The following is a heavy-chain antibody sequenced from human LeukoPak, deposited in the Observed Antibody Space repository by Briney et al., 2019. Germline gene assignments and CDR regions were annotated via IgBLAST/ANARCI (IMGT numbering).Heavy chain of an antibody. CDR3: ARDNYSYGPYYYYYMDV. CDR2: IYYSGST. Sequence: SETLSLTCTVSSGSISSYYWSWIRQPPGKELEWIGYIYYSGSTNYNPSLKSRVTISVDTSKNQFSLKLSSVTAADTAVYYCARDNYSYGPYYYYYMDVWGKGTTVTISS. D-gene: IGHD5-18*01. V-gene: IGHV4-59*01. J-gene: IGHJ6*03. CDR1: SGSISSYY.